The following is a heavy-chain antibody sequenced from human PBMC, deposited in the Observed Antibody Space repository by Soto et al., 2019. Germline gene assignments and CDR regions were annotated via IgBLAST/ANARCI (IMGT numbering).Heavy chain of an antibody. J-gene: IGHJ4*02. CDR1: GGSISSNNW. CDR3: ARDKITGVFDY. V-gene: IGHV4-4*02. Sequence: SETLSLTCAVSGGSISSNNWWNWVRQPPGKGLEWIGEIYHTGSIQYNPSLKSRVTISVDKSKNQFSLKLTSVTAADTAVYYCARDKITGVFDYWGQGTLVTVS. CDR2: IYHTGSI. D-gene: IGHD2-8*02.